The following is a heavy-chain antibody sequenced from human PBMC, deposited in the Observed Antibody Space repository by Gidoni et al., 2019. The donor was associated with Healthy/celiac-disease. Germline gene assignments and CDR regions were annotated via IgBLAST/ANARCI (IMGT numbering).Heavy chain of an antibody. J-gene: IGHJ5*02. CDR1: GGSISSYY. CDR2: IYYSGST. D-gene: IGHD3-16*01. CDR3: ARGPQVMLNNWFDP. V-gene: IGHV4-59*01. Sequence: QVQLQESGPGLVKPSETLSLTCTVSGGSISSYYWSWIRQPPGKGLEWIGYIYYSGSTNYNPSLKSRVTISVDTSKNQFSLKLSSVTAADTAVYYCARGPQVMLNNWFDPWGQRTLVTVSS.